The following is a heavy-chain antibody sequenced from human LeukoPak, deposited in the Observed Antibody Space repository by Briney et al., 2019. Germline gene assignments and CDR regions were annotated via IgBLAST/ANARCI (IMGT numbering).Heavy chain of an antibody. V-gene: IGHV4-59*05. CDR2: IYYSGST. J-gene: IGHJ4*02. CDR1: GGSISSYY. D-gene: IGHD1-26*01. Sequence: SETLSLTCTVSGGSISSYYWSWIRQPPGKGLEWIGSIYYSGSTYYNPSLKSRVTISVDTSKNQFSLKLSSVTAADTAVYYCARSDYDHYWGQGTLVTVSS. CDR3: ARSDYDHY.